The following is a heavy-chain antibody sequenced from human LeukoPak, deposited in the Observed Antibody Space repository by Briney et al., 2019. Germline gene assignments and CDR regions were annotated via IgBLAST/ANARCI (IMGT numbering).Heavy chain of an antibody. J-gene: IGHJ3*02. CDR1: GFTFSSYG. D-gene: IGHD4-17*01. CDR3: AKLYGDYDASDI. Sequence: GGSLRLSCAASGFTFSSYGMHWVRQAPGKGLEWVAVIWYGGSNKYYADSVKGRFTISRDNSKNTLYLQMNSLRAEDTAVYYCAKLYGDYDASDIWGQGTMVTVSS. CDR2: IWYGGSNK. V-gene: IGHV3-30*02.